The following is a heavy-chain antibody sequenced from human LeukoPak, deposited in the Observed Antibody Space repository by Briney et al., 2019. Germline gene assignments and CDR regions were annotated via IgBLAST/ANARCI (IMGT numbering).Heavy chain of an antibody. CDR3: AKDRQTTKYYFDY. J-gene: IGHJ4*02. CDR1: GFTVSSNY. D-gene: IGHD4-17*01. Sequence: PGGSLRLSCAASGFTVSSNYMTWVRQAPGRGLEWVSVMYSDASTYYADSVRGRFTISRDNSKNTLYLQMNSLRAEDTAVYYCAKDRQTTKYYFDYWGQGTLVTVSS. V-gene: IGHV3-66*01. CDR2: MYSDAST.